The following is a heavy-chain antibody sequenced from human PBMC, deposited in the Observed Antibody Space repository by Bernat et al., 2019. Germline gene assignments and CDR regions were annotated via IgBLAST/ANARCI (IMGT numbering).Heavy chain of an antibody. CDR2: IIPIFGTA. Sequence: QVQLVQSGAEVKKPGSSVKVSCKASGGTFSSYAISWVRQAPGQGLEWMGGIIPIFGTANYAQKFQGRVTITADKSTSTAYMGLSSLRSEDTAVYYGARSPPRRAQYIAAAGGVDYWGQGTLVTVSS. V-gene: IGHV1-69*06. CDR1: GGTFSSYA. D-gene: IGHD6-13*01. J-gene: IGHJ4*02. CDR3: ARSPPRRAQYIAAAGGVDY.